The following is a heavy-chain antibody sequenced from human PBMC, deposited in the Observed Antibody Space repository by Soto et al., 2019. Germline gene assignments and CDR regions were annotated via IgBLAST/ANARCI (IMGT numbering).Heavy chain of an antibody. J-gene: IGHJ5*01. V-gene: IGHV1-69*01. CDR2: IIPLFGTP. CDR3: ARASPVICGGDPCYRLDSSFDS. Sequence: QVQLVQSVAEVRKPGSALRVSCKSSGATFSTTGISWVRQAPGQGLEWMGGIIPLFGTPKYARKFQGRVSITADESTNTVYMELNSLRPDDAAVYYCARASPVICGGDPCYRLDSSFDSWGQGSLVIVSS. CDR1: GATFSTTG. D-gene: IGHD2-21*02.